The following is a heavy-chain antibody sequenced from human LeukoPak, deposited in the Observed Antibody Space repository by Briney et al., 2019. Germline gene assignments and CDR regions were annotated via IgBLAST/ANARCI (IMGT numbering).Heavy chain of an antibody. V-gene: IGHV4-34*01. CDR3: ARVIYDSGSYPFDY. D-gene: IGHD3-10*01. CDR1: GGAFRGYY. J-gene: IGHJ4*02. Sequence: SETLCLICAVYGGAFRGYYWSWIRQPPGKGLEWIGEINHSGSTNYNPSLKSRVTISVDTSKNQFSLKLSSVTAADTAVYFWARVIYDSGSYPFDYWGQGTLVTVSS. CDR2: INHSGST.